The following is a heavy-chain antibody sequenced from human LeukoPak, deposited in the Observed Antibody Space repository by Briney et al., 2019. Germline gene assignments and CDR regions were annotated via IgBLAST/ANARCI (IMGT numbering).Heavy chain of an antibody. CDR1: GFTFSSYG. D-gene: IGHD3-22*01. CDR3: ARDVAYYDSSGPVFDY. J-gene: IGHJ4*02. Sequence: PGRSLRLSCAASGFTFSSYGMHWVRQAPGKGLEWVSSISSSSSYIYYADSVKGRFTISRDNAKNSLYLQMNSLRAEDTAVYYCARDVAYYDSSGPVFDYWGQGTLVTVSS. CDR2: ISSSSSYI. V-gene: IGHV3-21*01.